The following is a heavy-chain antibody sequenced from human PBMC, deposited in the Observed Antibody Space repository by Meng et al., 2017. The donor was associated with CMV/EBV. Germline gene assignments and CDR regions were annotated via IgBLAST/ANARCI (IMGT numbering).Heavy chain of an antibody. J-gene: IGHJ6*02. CDR2: INHSGST. CDR1: GGSSGGDY. D-gene: IGHD6-13*01. V-gene: IGHV4-34*01. Sequence: SETLSLTCAVHGGSSGGDYWSWTRQPPGKGLEWIGEINHSGSTNYNPSLKSRVTISVDTSKNQFSLKLSSVTAADTAVYYCARGDSSSWYSVYYYYYYGMDVWGQGTTVTVSS. CDR3: ARGDSSSWYSVYYYYYYGMDV.